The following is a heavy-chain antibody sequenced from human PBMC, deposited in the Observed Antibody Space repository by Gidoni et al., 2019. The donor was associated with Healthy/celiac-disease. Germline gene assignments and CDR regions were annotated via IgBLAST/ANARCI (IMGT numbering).Heavy chain of an antibody. CDR1: GFTFSNAW. V-gene: IGHV3-15*01. D-gene: IGHD3-9*01. CDR3: TTDTISSWESYYYYGMDV. J-gene: IGHJ6*02. CDR2: IKSKTDGGTT. Sequence: EVQLVESGGGLVKPGGSLRLSCAASGFTFSNAWMSWVRQAPGKGLEWVGRIKSKTDGGTTVYAAPVKGRFTISRDDSKNTLYLQMNSLKTEDTAVYYCTTDTISSWESYYYYGMDVWGQGTTVTVSS.